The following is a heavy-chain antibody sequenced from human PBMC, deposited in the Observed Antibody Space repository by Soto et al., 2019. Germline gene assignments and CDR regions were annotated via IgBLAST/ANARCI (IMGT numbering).Heavy chain of an antibody. CDR1: GGFFIGYY. CDR3: ARETAGYFSSTGGYEGWFDP. D-gene: IGHD2-2*01. J-gene: IGHJ5*02. Sequence: SENLSVTCAVYGGFFIGYYWSWIRQPPGKGLEWIGEINHSGSTNYHPSLKSRVTISVDTSKNQFSLKLSSVTAADTAVYYCARETAGYFSSTGGYEGWFDPCGQGTLVTVSS. CDR2: INHSGST. V-gene: IGHV4-34*01.